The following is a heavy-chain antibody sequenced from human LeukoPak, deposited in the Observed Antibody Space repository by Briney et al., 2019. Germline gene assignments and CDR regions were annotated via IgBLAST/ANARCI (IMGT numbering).Heavy chain of an antibody. CDR2: IRFDGTNK. CDR1: GFTFSSYG. CDR3: AKGKFYSGNGAFDY. D-gene: IGHD5-12*01. Sequence: GGSLRLSCAASGFTFSSYGMHWVRQAPGKGLEWVSFIRFDGTNKYYADSVKGRFTISRDNSKNTLYLQMNSLRAEDTAVYYCAKGKFYSGNGAFDYWGQGTLVTVSS. J-gene: IGHJ4*02. V-gene: IGHV3-30*02.